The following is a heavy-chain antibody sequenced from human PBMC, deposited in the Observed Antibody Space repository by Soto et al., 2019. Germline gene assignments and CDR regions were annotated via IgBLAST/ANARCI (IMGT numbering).Heavy chain of an antibody. CDR1: GFSLSTSPMS. J-gene: IGHJ4*02. D-gene: IGHD3-10*01. Sequence: QITLKESGPTPVKPTQTLTLTCTFSGFSLSTSPMSVSWIRQSPGKALEWLALIYWDGDTGYSPSLQGRLTVSKDTPKNPVVLIMTNMYPLDTATYYCARHDDTVAASGVHWGQGTLVTVSS. CDR3: ARHDDTVAASGVH. CDR2: IYWDGDT. V-gene: IGHV2-5*02.